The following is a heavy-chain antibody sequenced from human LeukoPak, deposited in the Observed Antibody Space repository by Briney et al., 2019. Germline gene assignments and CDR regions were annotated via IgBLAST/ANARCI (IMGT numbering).Heavy chain of an antibody. Sequence: GEINHSGSTNYNPSLKSRVTISVDTSKNQFSLKLSSVTAADTAVYYCASVVEMATTYFDYWGQGTLVTVSS. D-gene: IGHD5-24*01. V-gene: IGHV4-34*01. J-gene: IGHJ4*02. CDR3: ASVVEMATTYFDY. CDR2: INHSGST.